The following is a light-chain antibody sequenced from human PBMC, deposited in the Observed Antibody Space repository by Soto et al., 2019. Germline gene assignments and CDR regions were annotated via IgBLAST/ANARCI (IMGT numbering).Light chain of an antibody. CDR2: AAS. CDR1: QSVGGN. CDR3: QQYNNWPPWT. J-gene: IGKJ1*01. V-gene: IGKV3-15*01. Sequence: EIVMTQSPATLSVSPGERATLSCRASQSVGGNLAWYQQKPGQAPRLLIYAASTRATGIPARFSGSGSGTEFTLTISSLQSEDFAVYYRQQYNNWPPWTFGQGTKVDIK.